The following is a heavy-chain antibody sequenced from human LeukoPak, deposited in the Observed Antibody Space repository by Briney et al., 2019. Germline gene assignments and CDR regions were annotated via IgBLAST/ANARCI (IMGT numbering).Heavy chain of an antibody. J-gene: IGHJ4*02. CDR2: IDHSGRT. Sequence: SETLSLTCAVYGGSFSGYYWSWIRQVPGKGPEWIGEIDHSGRTNANSSLRSRVTISVDTSKNQFSLKLSSVTAADTAVYYCARGGRLLKWGQGTLVTVSS. CDR1: GGSFSGYY. V-gene: IGHV4-34*01. D-gene: IGHD3-22*01. CDR3: ARGGRLLK.